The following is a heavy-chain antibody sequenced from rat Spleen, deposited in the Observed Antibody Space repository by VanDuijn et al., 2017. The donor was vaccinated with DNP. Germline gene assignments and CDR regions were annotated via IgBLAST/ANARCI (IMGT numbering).Heavy chain of an antibody. CDR1: GFTFSDCA. Sequence: EVQLVESGGGLVQPGRSLKLSCAASGFTFSDCAMAWVRQAPKKGLEWVASISPSGISTYYRDSVKGRFTISRDNAKSTLYLQMDSLRSEDTATYYCARPGSPYYFDYWGQGVMVTVSS. CDR2: ISPSGIST. J-gene: IGHJ2*01. V-gene: IGHV5-17*01. D-gene: IGHD5-1*01. CDR3: ARPGSPYYFDY.